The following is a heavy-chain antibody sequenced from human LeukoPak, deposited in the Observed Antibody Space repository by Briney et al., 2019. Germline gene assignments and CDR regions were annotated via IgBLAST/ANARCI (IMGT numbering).Heavy chain of an antibody. V-gene: IGHV3-21*01. CDR2: ISSSGSYI. CDR1: GFTFSSYA. Sequence: PGGSLRLSCAASGFTFSSYAMHWVRQAPGKGLEWVSSISSSGSYIYYADSVKGRFTISRDTAKKSLYLQMNSLRAEDTAVYFCARTDDFWSGYSDYWGQGTLVTVSS. J-gene: IGHJ4*02. CDR3: ARTDDFWSGYSDY. D-gene: IGHD3-3*01.